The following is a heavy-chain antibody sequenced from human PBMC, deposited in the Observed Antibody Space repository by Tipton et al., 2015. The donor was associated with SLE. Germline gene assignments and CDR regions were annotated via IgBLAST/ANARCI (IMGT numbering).Heavy chain of an antibody. V-gene: IGHV4-59*08. D-gene: IGHD6-19*01. Sequence: TLSLTCIVSGGSISSSYWSWIRQPPGKGLEWIGCFSNTGSTNFNPSLKSRVTISVDTSKNQFSLKLSSVTAADTAVYYCASQGISSVWGFDYWGQGNLVTVSS. J-gene: IGHJ4*02. CDR2: FSNTGST. CDR1: GGSISSSY. CDR3: ASQGISSVWGFDY.